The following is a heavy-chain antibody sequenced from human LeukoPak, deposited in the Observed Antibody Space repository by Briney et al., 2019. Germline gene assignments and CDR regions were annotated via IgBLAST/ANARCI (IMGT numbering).Heavy chain of an antibody. CDR2: IYSGGST. Sequence: GGSLRLSCAASGFTVSSNYMSWVRQAPGKGLEWVSVIYSGGSTYYADSVKGRFTISRDNSKNTLYLQMSSLRAEDTAVYYCVNADIVVVPAAAGGAFDIWGQGTMVTVSS. CDR1: GFTVSSNY. CDR3: VNADIVVVPAAAGGAFDI. J-gene: IGHJ3*02. D-gene: IGHD2-2*01. V-gene: IGHV3-66*01.